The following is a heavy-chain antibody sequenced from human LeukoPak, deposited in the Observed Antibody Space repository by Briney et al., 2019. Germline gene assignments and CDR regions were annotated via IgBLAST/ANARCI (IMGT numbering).Heavy chain of an antibody. D-gene: IGHD6-6*01. J-gene: IGHJ3*02. CDR3: ARDRNSGSSLDI. CDR1: GYTFTDYH. CDR2: IYPYSGDT. Sequence: VASVKVSCTASGYTFTDYHIHWVRQASGQGLDWMGWIYPYSGDTNYAQNFQGRVTMTRDTSISTAYMELSSLKSDGTAVYYCARDRNSGSSLDIWGQGTMLTVSS. V-gene: IGHV1-2*02.